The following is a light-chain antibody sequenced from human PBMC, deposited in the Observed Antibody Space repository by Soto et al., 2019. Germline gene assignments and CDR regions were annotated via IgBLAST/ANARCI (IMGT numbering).Light chain of an antibody. CDR2: SAS. J-gene: IGKJ4*01. Sequence: EIVLTQCRGTLSLSPVERATLSCRARQSVSSSHLAWYQQIPGQAPRLLIYSASSRATGIPDRFSGSGSGTDFTLTISRLATEDFAVYYCQQYSSSLTFGGGTKVDI. V-gene: IGKV3-20*01. CDR3: QQYSSSLT. CDR1: QSVSSSH.